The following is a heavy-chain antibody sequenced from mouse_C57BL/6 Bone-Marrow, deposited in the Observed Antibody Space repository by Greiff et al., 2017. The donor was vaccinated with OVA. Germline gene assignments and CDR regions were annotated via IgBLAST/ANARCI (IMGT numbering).Heavy chain of an antibody. CDR3: ARHENYGNYLAWFAY. CDR1: GFTFSDYY. J-gene: IGHJ3*01. D-gene: IGHD2-1*01. V-gene: IGHV5-12*01. Sequence: EVKLVESGGGLVQPGGSLKLSCAASGFTFSDYYMYWVRQTPEKRLEWVAYISNGGGSTYYPDPVKGRFTISRDNAKNTLYLQMSRLKSEDTAMYYCARHENYGNYLAWFAYWGQGTLVTVSA. CDR2: ISNGGGST.